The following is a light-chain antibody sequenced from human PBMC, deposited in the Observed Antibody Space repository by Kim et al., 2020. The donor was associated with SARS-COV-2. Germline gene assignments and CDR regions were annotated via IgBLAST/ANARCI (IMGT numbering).Light chain of an antibody. Sequence: EIVLTQSPGTLSLSPGERATLSCRASQSVSSNYLAWYQQKPGQAPRLLIYGASNRATGIPDRFSGSGSGTDFTLTITRLEPEDFVVYYCKQYVSSFTYGGGTKVDIK. CDR1: QSVSSNY. V-gene: IGKV3-20*01. CDR3: KQYVSSFT. J-gene: IGKJ4*01. CDR2: GAS.